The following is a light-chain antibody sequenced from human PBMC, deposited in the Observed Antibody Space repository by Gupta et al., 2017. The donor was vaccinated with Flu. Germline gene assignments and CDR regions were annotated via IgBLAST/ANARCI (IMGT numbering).Light chain of an antibody. CDR1: QDIRNE. J-gene: IGKJ4*01. Sequence: AIQMTQSPSSLSASVGDRVTITCRASQDIRNELGWYQQKPGKAPKLLIYAASSLQSGVPSRFSGSGSGTEFTLTISSLQPEDFATYYGLQDYNYPLIFGGGTKVEI. CDR3: LQDYNYPLI. V-gene: IGKV1-6*01. CDR2: AAS.